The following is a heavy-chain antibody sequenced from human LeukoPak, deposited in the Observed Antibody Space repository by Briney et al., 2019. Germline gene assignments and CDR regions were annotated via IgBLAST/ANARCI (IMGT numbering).Heavy chain of an antibody. Sequence: NPGGSLRLSCAASGFTFSDYYMSWIRQAPGKGLEWVSYISSSASTIYYADSGKRRCTISRDNANNSLYLQMHSLRAEDTAVYYCAGRRGYDFWSGYGGDYWGQGTLVTVSS. CDR2: ISSSASTI. D-gene: IGHD3-3*01. CDR1: GFTFSDYY. J-gene: IGHJ4*02. CDR3: AGRRGYDFWSGYGGDY. V-gene: IGHV3-11*01.